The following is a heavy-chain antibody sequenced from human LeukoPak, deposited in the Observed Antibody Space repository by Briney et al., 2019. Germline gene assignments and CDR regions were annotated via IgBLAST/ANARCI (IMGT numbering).Heavy chain of an antibody. J-gene: IGHJ4*02. CDR2: INWNGGST. V-gene: IGHV3-20*04. Sequence: RPGGSLRLSCAASGFTFNDDGMSWVRQAPGKGLEGASGINWNGGSTGYADSVKGRFTISRDNAKNSLYLQMNSLRAEDTALYYCARDAAHYYDSSDYWGQGTLVTVSS. D-gene: IGHD3-22*01. CDR1: GFTFNDDG. CDR3: ARDAAHYYDSSDY.